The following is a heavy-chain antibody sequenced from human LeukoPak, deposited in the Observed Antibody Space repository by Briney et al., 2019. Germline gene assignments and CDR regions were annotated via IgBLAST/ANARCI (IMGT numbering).Heavy chain of an antibody. J-gene: IGHJ4*02. CDR1: GFTFSSYG. CDR2: ISYDGSNK. CDR3: ARRPGGEWLVASPFDY. Sequence: GGSLRLSCAASGFTFSSYGMHWVRQAPGKGLEWVAVISYDGSNKYYADSVKGRFTISRDNSKNTLYLQMNSLRAEDTAVYYCARRPGGEWLVASPFDYWGQGTLVTVPS. V-gene: IGHV3-30*03. D-gene: IGHD6-19*01.